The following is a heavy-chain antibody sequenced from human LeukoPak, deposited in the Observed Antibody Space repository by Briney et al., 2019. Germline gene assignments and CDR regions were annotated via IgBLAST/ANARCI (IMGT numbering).Heavy chain of an antibody. CDR3: ARDGRGDYCSGGSCLMFDP. CDR2: IKQDGTEK. V-gene: IGHV3-7*01. J-gene: IGHJ5*02. D-gene: IGHD2-15*01. Sequence: GESLRLSCAASGFSFSTYWMSWVRQAPGKGLEWVANIKQDGTEKYYVDSVKGRFTISRDNAKNSLYLQMNSLRVEDTAVYYCARDGRGDYCSGGSCLMFDPWGQGTLVTVSS. CDR1: GFSFSTYW.